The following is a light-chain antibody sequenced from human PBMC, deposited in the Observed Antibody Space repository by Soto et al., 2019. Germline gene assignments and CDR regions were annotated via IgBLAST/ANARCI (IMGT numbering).Light chain of an antibody. CDR3: QQRSNWPPTLT. CDR1: QSVSSR. CDR2: DAS. Sequence: EIVLTQSPGTLSLSPGERATLSCRASQSVSSRLAWYQQKPGQAPRLLIYDASNRATGIPARFSDSGSGTDFTLTISSLEPEDFPIYYCQQRSNWPPTLTFGGGTKVEIK. J-gene: IGKJ4*01. V-gene: IGKV3-11*01.